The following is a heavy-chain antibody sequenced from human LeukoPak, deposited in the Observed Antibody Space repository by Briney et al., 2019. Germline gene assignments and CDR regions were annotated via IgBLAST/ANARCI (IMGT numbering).Heavy chain of an antibody. CDR1: GFTFSDYY. J-gene: IGHJ4*02. CDR2: ISSSGSTV. V-gene: IGHV3-11*04. CDR3: ARDKIVGATYFDY. Sequence: PGGSLRLSCAASGFTFSDYYMSWIRQAPGKGLEWVSYISSSGSTVYYADSVKGRFTISRDNAKNSLYLQMNSLRAEDTAVYYCARDKIVGATYFDYWGQGTLLTVSS. D-gene: IGHD1-26*01.